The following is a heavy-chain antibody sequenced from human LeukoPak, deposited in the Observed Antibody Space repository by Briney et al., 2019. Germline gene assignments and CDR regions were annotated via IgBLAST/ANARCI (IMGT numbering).Heavy chain of an antibody. CDR3: ARQGSWPDY. Sequence: GGSLRLSCAASGFTFSNYWMSWVRQAPGKGLEWVANIKQDGSEKYYVDSVKGRFTISRDNAKNSLYLQMSSLRAEDTAVYYCARQGSWPDYWGQGTLVTVSS. CDR1: GFTFSNYW. V-gene: IGHV3-7*01. J-gene: IGHJ4*02. CDR2: IKQDGSEK.